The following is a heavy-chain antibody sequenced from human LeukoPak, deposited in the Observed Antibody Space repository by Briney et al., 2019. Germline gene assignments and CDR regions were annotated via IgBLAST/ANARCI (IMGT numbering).Heavy chain of an antibody. D-gene: IGHD3-3*01. CDR3: NRDVLSDFWSGYSPVDY. V-gene: IGHV3-49*04. J-gene: IGHJ4*02. CDR1: GFTFGDYA. CDR2: IRSKAYGGST. Sequence: GGSLRLSCTASGFTFGDYAMSWVRQAPGKGLEWVGFIRSKAYGGSTEYAASVKVRFTISRDDYKSIAYLQMNSLKTEDTAVYYCNRDVLSDFWSGYSPVDYWGQGTLVTVSS.